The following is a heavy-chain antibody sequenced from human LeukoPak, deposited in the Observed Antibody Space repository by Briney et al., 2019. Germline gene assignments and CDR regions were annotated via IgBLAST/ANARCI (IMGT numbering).Heavy chain of an antibody. J-gene: IGHJ4*02. Sequence: GGSLRLSCAASGFTFSSYWMSWVRQAPGKGLEWVASIKQDGSEKYYVDSVKGRFTISRDNAKNSLYLQMNSLRAEDTAVYYCARAPYYYDISGYHRYFDYWGPGTLVTVSS. D-gene: IGHD3-22*01. CDR1: GFTFSSYW. CDR3: ARAPYYYDISGYHRYFDY. V-gene: IGHV3-7*01. CDR2: IKQDGSEK.